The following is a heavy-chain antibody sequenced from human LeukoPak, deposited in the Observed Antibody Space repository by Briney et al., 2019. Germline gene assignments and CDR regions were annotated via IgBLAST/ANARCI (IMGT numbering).Heavy chain of an antibody. J-gene: IGHJ4*02. D-gene: IGHD6-6*01. V-gene: IGHV4-59*08. CDR2: IYYSGST. CDR1: GGSISSYY. Sequence: PSETLSLTCTVSGGSISSYYWSWIRQPPGKGLEWIGYIYYSGSTNYNPSLKSRVTISVDTSKNQFSLKLSSVTAADTAVYYCARHAPTRRAARLPDFDYWGQGTLVTVSS. CDR3: ARHAPTRRAARLPDFDY.